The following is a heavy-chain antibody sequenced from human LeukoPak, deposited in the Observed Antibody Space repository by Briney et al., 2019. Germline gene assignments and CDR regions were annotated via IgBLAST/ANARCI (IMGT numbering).Heavy chain of an antibody. D-gene: IGHD6-19*01. Sequence: GGSLRLSCAASGFTFSYYYMSWLRQAPGKGVGWVSYISSSGSTIYYADSVKGRFPISRDNAKSSLYLQMNSLRAEDTAVYYCARDESVAGPFDYWGQGTLVTVSS. CDR1: GFTFSYYY. CDR3: ARDESVAGPFDY. CDR2: ISSSGSTI. J-gene: IGHJ4*02. V-gene: IGHV3-11*01.